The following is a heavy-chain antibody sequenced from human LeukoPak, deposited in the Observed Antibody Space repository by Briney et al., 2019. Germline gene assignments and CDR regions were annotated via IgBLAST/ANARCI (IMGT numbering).Heavy chain of an antibody. CDR2: IYHSGST. CDR3: ARENTMMDDAFDI. D-gene: IGHD3-22*01. CDR1: GGSISSSNW. J-gene: IGHJ3*02. V-gene: IGHV4-4*02. Sequence: PSETLSLTCAVSGGSISSSNWWSWVRQPPGKGLEWIGEIYHSGSTNYNPSLKSRVTISVDTSKNQFSLKLSSVTAADTAVYYCARENTMMDDAFDIWGQGTMVTVSS.